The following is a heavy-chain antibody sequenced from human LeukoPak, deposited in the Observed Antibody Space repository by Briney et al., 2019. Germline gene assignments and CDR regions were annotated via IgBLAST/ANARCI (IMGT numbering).Heavy chain of an antibody. CDR3: ARGPLIVTMVDFAFDI. V-gene: IGHV1-2*02. J-gene: IGHJ3*02. CDR1: GYTFTGNY. D-gene: IGHD1-26*01. Sequence: GASVKVSCKASGYTFTGNYMHWVRQAPGQGLEWMGWINPNSGGTVYAQKFQGRVTMTRDTSISAAYMELSRLTSDDTAVYYCARGPLIVTMVDFAFDIWGQGTMVTVSS. CDR2: INPNSGGT.